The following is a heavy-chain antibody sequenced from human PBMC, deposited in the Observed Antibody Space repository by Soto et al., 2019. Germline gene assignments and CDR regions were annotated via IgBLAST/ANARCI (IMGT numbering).Heavy chain of an antibody. CDR2: ISYDGTNK. D-gene: IGHD6-13*01. J-gene: IGHJ4*02. CDR1: GFTFRNYA. Sequence: QVQLVESGGGVVQPGRSLRLSCAASGFTFRNYAMDWVRQAPGKGLEWVGVISYDGTNKYYADSVKGRFTISRDNSKNTLSLQMNSLRAEDTAVYYCARGDSNSWSDYWGKGTLVTVSS. CDR3: ARGDSNSWSDY. V-gene: IGHV3-30*01.